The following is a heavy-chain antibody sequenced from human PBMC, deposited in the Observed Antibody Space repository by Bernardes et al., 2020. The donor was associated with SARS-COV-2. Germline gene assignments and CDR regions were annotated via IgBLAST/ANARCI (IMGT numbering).Heavy chain of an antibody. D-gene: IGHD3-16*01. J-gene: IGHJ4*01. V-gene: IGHV3-48*02. CDR3: ASGGSSLCL. CDR2: ISSSSSNI. CDR1: GFTFRSYS. Sequence: GGSLRLSCAASGFTFRSYSMNWVRQAPGQGLESLSHISSSSSNIYYADSVKGRFTISRDNAKNSLYLQMNSLRDEDTAVYYCASGGSSLCLWGHGTLVTVSA.